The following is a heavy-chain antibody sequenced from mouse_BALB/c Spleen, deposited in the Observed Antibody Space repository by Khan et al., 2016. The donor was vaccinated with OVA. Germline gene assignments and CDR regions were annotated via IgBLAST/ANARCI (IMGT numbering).Heavy chain of an antibody. CDR1: GYTFTSYW. D-gene: IGHD4-1*01. Sequence: EVQLQQSGTVLARPGASVKMSCKASGYTFTSYWMHWVKQRPGQGLEWIGDIYPGNTDTNYNQKFKGKAKLTAVTSSSTAYMELRSLTNEDSAVYYGTRSDWDVAWFAYWGQGTLVTVSA. J-gene: IGHJ3*01. CDR3: TRSDWDVAWFAY. CDR2: IYPGNTDT. V-gene: IGHV1-5*01.